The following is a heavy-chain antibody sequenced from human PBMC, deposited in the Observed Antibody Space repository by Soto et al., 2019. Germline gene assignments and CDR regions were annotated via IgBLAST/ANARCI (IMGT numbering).Heavy chain of an antibody. J-gene: IGHJ6*02. V-gene: IGHV4-31*03. CDR1: GGSISSGGYY. Sequence: QVQLQESGPGLVKPSQTLSLTCTFSGGSISSGGYYWSWIRQHPGKGLEWIGYIYSSGSTYYNPSLKSRVTISVDTSKNQFSLKLSSVTAADTAVYYCARVCGGDCHYGMDVWVQGTTVTVSS. D-gene: IGHD2-21*02. CDR3: ARVCGGDCHYGMDV. CDR2: IYSSGST.